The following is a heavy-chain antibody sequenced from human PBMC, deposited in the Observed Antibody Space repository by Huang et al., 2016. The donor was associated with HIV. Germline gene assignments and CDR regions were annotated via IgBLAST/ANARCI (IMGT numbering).Heavy chain of an antibody. V-gene: IGHV4-39*01. CDR3: ARHREGPVAYYSGWGSHLNYMDV. J-gene: IGHJ6*03. D-gene: IGHD3-10*01. CDR2: IYDKGST. Sequence: QLLLQESGPGLVKPSEALALTCAVSGGSIRSSDYHWGWIRQPPGTGLEWIGSIYDKGSTHYSPSLKSRVTIAVDTSKNLFFLNLTSMTAADTAVYYCARHREGPVAYYSGWGSHLNYMDVWGRGRTVVVSS. CDR1: GGSIRSSDYH.